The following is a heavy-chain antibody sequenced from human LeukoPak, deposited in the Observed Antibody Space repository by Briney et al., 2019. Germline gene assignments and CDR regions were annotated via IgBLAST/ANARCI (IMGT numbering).Heavy chain of an antibody. CDR3: ARDLGRGSSSVRIGYYYYYMDV. Sequence: ASVKVSCEASGGTFSSYAISWVRQAPGQGLEWMGGIIPIFGTANYAQKFQGRVTITADESTSTAYMELSSLRSEDTAVYYCARDLGRGSSSVRIGYYYYYMDVWGKGTTVTVSS. J-gene: IGHJ6*03. CDR1: GGTFSSYA. D-gene: IGHD6-6*01. CDR2: IIPIFGTA. V-gene: IGHV1-69*13.